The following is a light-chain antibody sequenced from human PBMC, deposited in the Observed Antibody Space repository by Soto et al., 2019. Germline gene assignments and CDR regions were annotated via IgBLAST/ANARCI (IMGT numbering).Light chain of an antibody. V-gene: IGKV2-28*01. CDR3: MQSLQSPGT. CDR1: QTLLHSNGYNY. J-gene: IGKJ1*01. Sequence: DIVMTQSPLSLPVTPGEPASISCRSSQTLLHSNGYNYLDWYLQKPGQSPQLLISLSSDRASGVPDRFSGSGSGTDFTLKISRVEAEDVGVYYCMQSLQSPGTFGQGTNVGIK. CDR2: LSS.